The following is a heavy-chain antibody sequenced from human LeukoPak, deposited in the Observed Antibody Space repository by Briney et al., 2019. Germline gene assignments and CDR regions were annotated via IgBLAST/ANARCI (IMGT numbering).Heavy chain of an antibody. D-gene: IGHD6-19*01. J-gene: IGHJ4*02. Sequence: GGSLRLSCAASGFTFSTYGMHWVRQAPGRGLEWVSFIRYDGSNKYYADSVKGRFTISRDNSKNTLYLQMNSLRAEDTAVYYCAKGRIAVAGQFAYWGQGTLVTVSS. V-gene: IGHV3-30*02. CDR2: IRYDGSNK. CDR3: AKGRIAVAGQFAY. CDR1: GFTFSTYG.